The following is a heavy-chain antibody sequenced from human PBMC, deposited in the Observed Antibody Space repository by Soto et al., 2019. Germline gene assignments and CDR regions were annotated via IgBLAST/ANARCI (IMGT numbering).Heavy chain of an antibody. Sequence: GGSLRLSCAASGFTFSSYAMSWVRQAPGKGLEWVSAISGSGGGTYYADSVKGRFTISSDNSKNTLYLQMNSLRAEDTAVYYCVKDKDVLRFLEWLERTDYWGQGTLVTVSS. V-gene: IGHV3-23*01. CDR2: ISGSGGGT. J-gene: IGHJ4*02. CDR1: GFTFSSYA. D-gene: IGHD3-3*01. CDR3: VKDKDVLRFLEWLERTDY.